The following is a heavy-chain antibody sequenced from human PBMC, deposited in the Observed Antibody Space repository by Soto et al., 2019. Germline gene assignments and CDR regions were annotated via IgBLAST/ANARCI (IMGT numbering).Heavy chain of an antibody. V-gene: IGHV4-34*01. CDR2: IDHSGGT. Sequence: PSETLSLTCAVYDGSFSGYYWSWIRQSPGKGLEWIGEIDHSGGTKYNPSLETRLTISVDASKNQFSLKLTSVTAADTAVYYCARGNLGYSSGWSGFDYWGQGTLVTVSS. J-gene: IGHJ4*02. CDR1: DGSFSGYY. CDR3: ARGNLGYSSGWSGFDY. D-gene: IGHD6-13*01.